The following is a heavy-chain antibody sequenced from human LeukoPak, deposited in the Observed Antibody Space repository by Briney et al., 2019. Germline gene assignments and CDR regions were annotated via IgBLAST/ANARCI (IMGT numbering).Heavy chain of an antibody. D-gene: IGHD3-16*02. CDR1: GFTFNTFA. CDR3: AREGPRLRLGELSLVDY. CDR2: ISGSGGST. V-gene: IGHV3-23*01. Sequence: GGSLRLSCAASGFTFNTFAMSWVRQAPGKGLEWVSTISGSGGSTYYADSVKGRFTISRDNSRNTLYLQMNSLRAEDTAVYYRAREGPRLRLGELSLVDYWGQGTLVTVSS. J-gene: IGHJ4*02.